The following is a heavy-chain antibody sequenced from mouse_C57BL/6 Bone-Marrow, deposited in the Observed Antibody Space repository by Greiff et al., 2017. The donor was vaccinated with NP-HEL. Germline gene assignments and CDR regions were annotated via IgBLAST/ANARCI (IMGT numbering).Heavy chain of an antibody. CDR1: GYTFTDYY. J-gene: IGHJ4*01. V-gene: IGHV1-19*01. Sequence: EVQLQQSGPVLVKPGASVKMSCKASGYTFTDYYMNWVKQSHGRSLEWIGVIDPYNGGTSYNQKFKGKATLTVDKSSSTAYMELNSLTSDDSAVYYCARIGEASMYYGGQGTSVTVSS. CDR2: IDPYNGGT. CDR3: ARIGEASMYY. D-gene: IGHD2-14*01.